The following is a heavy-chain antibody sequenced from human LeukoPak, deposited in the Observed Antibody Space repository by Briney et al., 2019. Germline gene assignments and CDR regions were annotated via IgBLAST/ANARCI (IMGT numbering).Heavy chain of an antibody. CDR2: ITSSSSYI. V-gene: IGHV3-21*01. D-gene: IGHD6-6*01. CDR1: GFTFSSYS. J-gene: IGHJ4*02. CDR3: ASSSSYDY. Sequence: GGSLRLSCAASGFTFSSYSMNWVRQAPGKGLEWVSSITSSSSYIHYADSVKGRFTISRDNAKNSLYLQMNSLRAEDTAVYYCASSSSYDYWGQGTLVTVSS.